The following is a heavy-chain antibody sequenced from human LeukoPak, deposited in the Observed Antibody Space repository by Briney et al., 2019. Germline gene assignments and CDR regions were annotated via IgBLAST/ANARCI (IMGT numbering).Heavy chain of an antibody. J-gene: IGHJ4*02. Sequence: GGSLRLSCAASGFTFSSYTMNWVRQAPGKGLEWVSTVSGSSNIHYSDSVKGRFTISRDNAGNSLCLQMNSLRDEDTAVYYCARDGLHTAHFDYWGQGTLVTVSS. CDR3: ARDGLHTAHFDY. V-gene: IGHV3-48*02. CDR1: GFTFSSYT. CDR2: VSGSSNI. D-gene: IGHD5-18*01.